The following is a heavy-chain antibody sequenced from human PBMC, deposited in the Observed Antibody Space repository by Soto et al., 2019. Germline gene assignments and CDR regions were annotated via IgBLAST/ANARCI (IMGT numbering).Heavy chain of an antibody. CDR1: GGSISSYY. CDR2: IYYSGST. Sequence: PSETLALTCTVSGGSISSYYWSWIRQPPGKGLEWIGYIYYSGSTNYNPSLKSRVTISVDTSKNQFSLKLSSVTAADTAVYYCARAASYYYYYMVVWGKGTTVTV. D-gene: IGHD6-13*01. V-gene: IGHV4-59*01. CDR3: ARAASYYYYYMVV. J-gene: IGHJ6*03.